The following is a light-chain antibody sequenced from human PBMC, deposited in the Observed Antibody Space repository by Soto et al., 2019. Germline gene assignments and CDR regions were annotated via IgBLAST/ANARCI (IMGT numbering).Light chain of an antibody. J-gene: IGKJ2*01. CDR2: DAS. Sequence: EIVLTQSPATLSLSPGERVTLSCRASQSVSSNLAWYQQKPGQAPRLLIYDASNRATGIPARFSGSGSGTDFTLTISSLEPEDFAVYYCQQRSNWYTFGQGTKLEIK. CDR1: QSVSSN. V-gene: IGKV3-11*01. CDR3: QQRSNWYT.